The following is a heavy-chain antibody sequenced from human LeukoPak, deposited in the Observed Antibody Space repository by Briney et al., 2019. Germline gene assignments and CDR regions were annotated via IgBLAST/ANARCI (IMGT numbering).Heavy chain of an antibody. CDR3: VRLRRNSDRSYYYYYYDH. Sequence: GGSLRLSCAGSGFTFSDYSINWVRQAPGKGLEWVSSINPTSSSIYYADAVRGRFTISRDNAKSSLYLQMNGLTAEDTAVYYCVRLRRNSDRSYYYYYYDHLSQGILVTVSS. V-gene: IGHV3-21*01. D-gene: IGHD3-22*01. CDR1: GFTFSDYS. J-gene: IGHJ4*02. CDR2: INPTSSSI.